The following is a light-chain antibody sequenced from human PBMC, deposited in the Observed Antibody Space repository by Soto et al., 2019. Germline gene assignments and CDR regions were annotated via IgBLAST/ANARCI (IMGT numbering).Light chain of an antibody. CDR1: QSISSW. CDR3: QQYNSYPLT. V-gene: IGKV1-5*03. J-gene: IGKJ4*01. Sequence: DLQMTQSPSTLSASVGDRVTITCRASQSISSWLAWYQQKPGKAPKLLIYKASSLESGVPSRFSGGGSGTEFTLTISSLQHDDFATYYCQQYNSYPLTFGGGTKVDIK. CDR2: KAS.